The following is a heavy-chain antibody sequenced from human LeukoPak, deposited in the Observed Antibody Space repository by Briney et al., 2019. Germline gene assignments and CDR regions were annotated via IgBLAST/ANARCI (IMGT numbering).Heavy chain of an antibody. Sequence: ASVKVSCKASGYTFTDYYMHWVRQAPGHGLEWMGWINPKSGGTTYAQKFRGRVTMTRDTSNTTVSMELSRLRSDDTAVYHCARQIETATIPFDQWGQGTLVTVSS. D-gene: IGHD5-24*01. J-gene: IGHJ4*02. CDR1: GYTFTDYY. V-gene: IGHV1-2*02. CDR2: INPKSGGT. CDR3: ARQIETATIPFDQ.